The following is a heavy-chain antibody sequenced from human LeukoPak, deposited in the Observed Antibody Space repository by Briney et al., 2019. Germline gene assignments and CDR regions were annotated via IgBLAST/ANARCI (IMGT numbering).Heavy chain of an antibody. D-gene: IGHD1-7*01. V-gene: IGHV3-48*03. CDR1: GFTFSSYE. CDR3: ARDNNWNYPDF. Sequence: QPGGSLRLSCAASGFTFSSYEMNWVRQAPGKGLEWVSYISSSGSTIYYADSVKGRFTISRDNAKNTLFLQMNSLRAEDTAVYYCARDNNWNYPDFWGQGTLVTVSS. J-gene: IGHJ4*02. CDR2: ISSSGSTI.